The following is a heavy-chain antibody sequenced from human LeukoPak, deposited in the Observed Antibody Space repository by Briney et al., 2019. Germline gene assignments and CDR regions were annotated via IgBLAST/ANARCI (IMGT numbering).Heavy chain of an antibody. V-gene: IGHV3-7*01. CDR1: GFTFSSHW. CDR3: ARDWYCSGGSCHNYFDP. D-gene: IGHD2-15*01. CDR2: IKKDGSEK. J-gene: IGHJ5*02. Sequence: GGSLRLSCAASGFTFSSHWMSWVRQAPGKGLEWVANIKKDGSEKYYVDAVKGRFTISRDNAKTSLYLQMNSLRAEDTAVYYCARDWYCSGGSCHNYFDPWGQGTLVTVSS.